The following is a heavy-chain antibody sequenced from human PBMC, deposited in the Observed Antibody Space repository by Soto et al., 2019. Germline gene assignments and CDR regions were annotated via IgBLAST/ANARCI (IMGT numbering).Heavy chain of an antibody. J-gene: IGHJ6*03. D-gene: IGHD6-19*01. CDR1: GYTFTSYA. CDR3: ARDFFVAGTYYYYYMDV. V-gene: IGHV1-3*01. CDR2: INAGNGNT. Sequence: GASVKVSCKASGYTFTSYAMHWVRQAPGQRLEWMGWINAGNGNTKYSQKFQGRVTITRDTSASTAYMELSSLRSEDTAVYYCARDFFVAGTYYYYYMDVWGKGTTVTVSS.